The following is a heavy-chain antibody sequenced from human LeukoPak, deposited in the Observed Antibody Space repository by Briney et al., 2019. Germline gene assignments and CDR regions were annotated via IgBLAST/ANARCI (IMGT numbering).Heavy chain of an antibody. D-gene: IGHD2-15*01. Sequence: GESLKISCKGSGYSFTSYWISWVRQMPGKGLEWMGRIEPSDSYTSYSPSFQGHVTISADKSISTAYLQWSSLKASDTAMYYCARRLGYCSGGSCLIDYWGQGTLVTVSS. CDR3: ARRLGYCSGGSCLIDY. CDR1: GYSFTSYW. J-gene: IGHJ4*02. V-gene: IGHV5-10-1*01. CDR2: IEPSDSYT.